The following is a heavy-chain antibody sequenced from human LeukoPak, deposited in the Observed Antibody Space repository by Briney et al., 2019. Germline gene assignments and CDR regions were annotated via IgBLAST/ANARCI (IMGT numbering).Heavy chain of an antibody. J-gene: IGHJ4*02. CDR3: AREPSLQSSSSYNY. D-gene: IGHD6-6*01. CDR2: MNPNSGNT. V-gene: IGHV1-8*01. CDR1: GYTFTSYD. Sequence: ASVKASCKASGYTFTSYDINWVRQATGQGLEWMGWMNPNSGNTGYAQKFQGRVTMTRDTSITTAYMELSSLSSEDTAMYYCAREPSLQSSSSYNYWGQGTPVTVSS.